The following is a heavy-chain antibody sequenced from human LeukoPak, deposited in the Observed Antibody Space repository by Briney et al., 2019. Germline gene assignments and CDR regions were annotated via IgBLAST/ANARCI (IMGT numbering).Heavy chain of an antibody. Sequence: GGSLRLSCAASGFTFSSYGMHWVRQAPGKGPEWVANINQDGSEKHYVDSVKGRFTISRDNAKNSLFLQMNSLRAEDTAVYYCARDLDYWGQGTLVTVSS. CDR2: INQDGSEK. V-gene: IGHV3-7*01. J-gene: IGHJ4*02. CDR3: ARDLDY. CDR1: GFTFSSYG.